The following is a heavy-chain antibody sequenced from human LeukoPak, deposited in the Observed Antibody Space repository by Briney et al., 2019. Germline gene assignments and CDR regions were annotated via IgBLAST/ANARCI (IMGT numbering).Heavy chain of an antibody. D-gene: IGHD3/OR15-3a*01. Sequence: GSLRLSCAASGFTFSTYSMNWVRQAPGKGLEWVSSISGSSNYIYYADSVKGRFTVSRDNSQNTLYLQMNSLGADDTAVYYCAKVATWTYFDSWGQGTLVTVSS. J-gene: IGHJ4*02. CDR1: GFTFSTYS. V-gene: IGHV3-21*04. CDR2: ISGSSNYI. CDR3: AKVATWTYFDS.